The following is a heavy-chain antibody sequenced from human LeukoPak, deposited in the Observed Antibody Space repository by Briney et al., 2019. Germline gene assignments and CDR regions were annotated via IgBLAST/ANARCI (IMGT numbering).Heavy chain of an antibody. CDR2: IYYSGST. CDR3: ARGVRVSFAHTDFFDY. CDR1: GYSISSGYY. J-gene: IGHJ4*02. Sequence: SETLSLTCTVSGYSISSGYYWDWIRQPPGKGLEWIGSIYYSGSTYYNPSLKSRVTISVDTSKNQFSLKLRSVTAADTAVYYCARGVRVSFAHTDFFDYWGQGALVTVSS. V-gene: IGHV4-38-2*02. D-gene: IGHD2-8*02.